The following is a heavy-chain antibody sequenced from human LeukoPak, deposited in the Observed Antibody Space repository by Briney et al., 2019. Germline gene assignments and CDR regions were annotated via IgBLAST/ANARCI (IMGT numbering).Heavy chain of an antibody. J-gene: IGHJ3*02. CDR3: ARGYKPASCKDGAFDI. V-gene: IGHV4-39*07. CDR2: IYYSGST. D-gene: IGHD2-21*01. CDR1: GGSISSSSYY. Sequence: SETLSLTCTVSGGSISSSSYYWGWIRQPPGKGLEWIGSIYYSGSTYYNPSLKSRVTISVDTSKNQFSLKLSSVTAADTALYYCARGYKPASCKDGAFDIWGQGTMVTVSS.